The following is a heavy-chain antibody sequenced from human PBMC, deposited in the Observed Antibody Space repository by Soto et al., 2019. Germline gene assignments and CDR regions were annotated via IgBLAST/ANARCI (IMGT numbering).Heavy chain of an antibody. D-gene: IGHD3-22*01. V-gene: IGHV4-4*02. Sequence: VQLQESGPGLVKPSGTLSLTCTVSGGSISTTNWWSCVRQSPGKGLEWIGEILHIGSTNYNPSLKSRVTISIDKSKNQFSLRLSSVTAADTAVYYCASGFDSDGLYNGGHPWGQGTLVSVSS. J-gene: IGHJ5*02. CDR3: ASGFDSDGLYNGGHP. CDR2: ILHIGST. CDR1: GGSISTTNW.